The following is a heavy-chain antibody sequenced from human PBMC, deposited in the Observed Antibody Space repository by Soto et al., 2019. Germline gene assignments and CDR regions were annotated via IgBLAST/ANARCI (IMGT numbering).Heavy chain of an antibody. CDR3: ASLGLNWFDP. V-gene: IGHV4-39*01. Sequence: SETMSLTCTVAGGSISSSSYYWGWHRKPPGKGLEWIGSIYYSGSTYYNPSLKSRVTISVDTSKNQFSLKLSSVTAADTAVYYCASLGLNWFDPWGQGTLVTVSS. CDR2: IYYSGST. CDR1: GGSISSSSYY. J-gene: IGHJ5*02.